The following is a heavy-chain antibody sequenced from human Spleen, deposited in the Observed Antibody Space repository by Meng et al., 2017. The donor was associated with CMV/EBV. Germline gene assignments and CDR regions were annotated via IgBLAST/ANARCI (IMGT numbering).Heavy chain of an antibody. CDR2: IHYRGTT. J-gene: IGHJ5*02. CDR1: ISSNTYY. CDR3: ASVSYYDFWSEVGTIPFDP. V-gene: IGHV4-39*07. Sequence: ISSNTYYGGWIRQPPGKGLEWIGNIHYRGTTYYNLSLKSRVTISVDTSKNQFSLKLRSVTAADTAVYYCASVSYYDFWSEVGTIPFDPWGQGTLVTVSS. D-gene: IGHD3-3*01.